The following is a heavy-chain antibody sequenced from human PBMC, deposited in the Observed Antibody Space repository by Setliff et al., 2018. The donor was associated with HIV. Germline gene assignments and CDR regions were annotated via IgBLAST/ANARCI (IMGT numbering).Heavy chain of an antibody. CDR2: LIPLFGSA. V-gene: IGHV1-69*13. Sequence: ASVKVSCKVSGGSFSSYGFTWVRQAPGQGLEWMGGLIPLFGSANYPQKFQGRGTMTADESTRTVYMELSRLRFEDTAMYYCARGDSLLESIVWFDRWGQGTLVTVSS. CDR1: GGSFSSYG. J-gene: IGHJ5*02. CDR3: ARGDSLLESIVWFDR. D-gene: IGHD1-1*01.